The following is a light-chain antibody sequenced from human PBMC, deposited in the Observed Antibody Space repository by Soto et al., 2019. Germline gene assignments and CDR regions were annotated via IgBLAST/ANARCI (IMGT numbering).Light chain of an antibody. J-gene: IGKJ1*01. CDR2: GAA. V-gene: IGKV3-15*01. CDR3: QQYNNWPPWT. Sequence: IVMTQSPATLSWSPGERATLSCRASQSVSSNLAWYQPKPGQAPRLLIYGAATRATGIPARFSRSGSGRELALTISSLQSEDFAVYYYQQYNNWPPWTFGQGTKVDIK. CDR1: QSVSSN.